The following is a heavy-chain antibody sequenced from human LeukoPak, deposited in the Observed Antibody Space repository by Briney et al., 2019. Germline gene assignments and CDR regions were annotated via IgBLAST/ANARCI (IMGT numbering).Heavy chain of an antibody. CDR1: GGSISSSSYY. CDR2: IYYSGRA. CDR3: ARRRYYDSTGYLD. V-gene: IGHV4-39*01. D-gene: IGHD3-22*01. Sequence: PSETLSLTCSVSGGSISSSSYYWGWIRQPPGKGLEWIGEIYYSGRAYYNSSLKSRLTIFVDTSWNQFSLTLSSVTAADTGVYYCARRRYYDSTGYLDWGQGTLVSVST. J-gene: IGHJ1*01.